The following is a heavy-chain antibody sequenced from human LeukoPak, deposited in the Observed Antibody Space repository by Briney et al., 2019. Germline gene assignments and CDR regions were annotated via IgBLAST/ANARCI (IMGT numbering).Heavy chain of an antibody. CDR1: GGSISSYY. CDR2: IYYSGST. D-gene: IGHD6-6*01. J-gene: IGHJ4*02. V-gene: IGHV4-59*12. Sequence: SETLSLTCTVSGGSISSYYWSWIRQPPGKGLEWIGNIYYSGSTYYNPSLKSRVTISVDTSKNQFSLKLSSVTAADTAVYYCARGRYSSSSWWVGTFDYWGQGTLVTVSS. CDR3: ARGRYSSSSWWVGTFDY.